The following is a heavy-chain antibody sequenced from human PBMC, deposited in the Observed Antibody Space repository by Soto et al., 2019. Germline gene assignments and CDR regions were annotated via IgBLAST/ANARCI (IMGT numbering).Heavy chain of an antibody. CDR2: ISAYNGNT. CDR3: ARDLAVGLVDY. V-gene: IGHV1-18*01. Sequence: QVQLVQSGAEVKKPGASVKVSCKASGYTFTSYGIIWVRQAPGQWLEWMGWISAYNGNTKYAQKLQGRVTMTTDTSTSTAYMEVRILRSDDTAVYYCARDLAVGLVDYWGQGTLVTVSS. D-gene: IGHD6-19*01. J-gene: IGHJ4*02. CDR1: GYTFTSYG.